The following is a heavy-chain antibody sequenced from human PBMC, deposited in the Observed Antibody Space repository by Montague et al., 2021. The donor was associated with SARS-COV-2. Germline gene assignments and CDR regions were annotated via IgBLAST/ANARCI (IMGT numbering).Heavy chain of an antibody. Sequence: SETLSLTCSVSGGSISSSYWSWIRQPPGKGLEWIGYIYHYGSAKYNPSLKSRVTISVDTSKNQFSLKLSSVTAVDTAVYYCAAQTDYYYYSLDVWGQGTTATVS. V-gene: IGHV4-59*08. CDR1: GGSISSSY. J-gene: IGHJ6*02. CDR2: IYHYGSA. CDR3: AAQTDYYYYSLDV.